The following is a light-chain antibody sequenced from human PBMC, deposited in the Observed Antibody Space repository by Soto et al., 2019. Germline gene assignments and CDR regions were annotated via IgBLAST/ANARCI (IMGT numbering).Light chain of an antibody. V-gene: IGLV2-11*01. CDR2: DVS. CDR3: SSYAGSRVV. Sequence: QSALAQPRSVSGSPGQSVTISCTGTTSDVGAYTYVSWYQQHPGKAPNLMIYDVSKRPSGVPDRFSGSKSGNTASLTISGLQAEDEADYYCSSYAGSRVVFGGGTK. J-gene: IGLJ2*01. CDR1: TSDVGAYTY.